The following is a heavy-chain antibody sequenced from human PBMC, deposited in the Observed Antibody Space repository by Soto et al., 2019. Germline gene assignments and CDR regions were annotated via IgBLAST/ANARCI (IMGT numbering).Heavy chain of an antibody. V-gene: IGHV4-59*01. CDR2: IYYSGST. Sequence: QVQLQESGPGLVKPSETLSLTCTVSSGSIINYYWSWIRQPPGRGLEWIGFIYYSGSTNYTSCLNSRVTMSVDMARQQLSLKLISVTAADTAVYYCASRLTLATTTGEAFDLWGQGTMVTVSS. D-gene: IGHD4-17*01. CDR1: SGSIINYY. CDR3: ASRLTLATTTGEAFDL. J-gene: IGHJ3*01.